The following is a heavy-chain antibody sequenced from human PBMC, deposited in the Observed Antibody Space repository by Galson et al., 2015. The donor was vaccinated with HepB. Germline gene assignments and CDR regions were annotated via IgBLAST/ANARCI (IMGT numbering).Heavy chain of an antibody. J-gene: IGHJ3*02. V-gene: IGHV3-11*06. Sequence: SLRLSCAASGFTFSDYYMSWIRQAPGKGLEWVSYISSSSSYTNYADSVKGRFTISRDNAKNSLYLQMNSLRAEDTAVYYCARDSRRIYSGYDQPDAFDIWGQGTMVTVSS. CDR2: ISSSSSYT. CDR3: ARDSRRIYSGYDQPDAFDI. D-gene: IGHD5-12*01. CDR1: GFTFSDYY.